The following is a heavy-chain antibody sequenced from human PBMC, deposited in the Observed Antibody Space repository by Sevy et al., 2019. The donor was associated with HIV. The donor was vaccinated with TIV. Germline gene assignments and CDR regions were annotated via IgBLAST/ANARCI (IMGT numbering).Heavy chain of an antibody. J-gene: IGHJ3*02. CDR2: IDPSDSYT. Sequence: GESLKISCKGSGYSFTSYWISWVRQMPGKGLEWIGRIDPSDSYTNYSPSFQAHVTISADKSISTAYLQWSSLKASDTAMYYCARFYSGYDYGAFDIWGQGTMVTVSS. D-gene: IGHD5-12*01. CDR3: ARFYSGYDYGAFDI. V-gene: IGHV5-10-1*01. CDR1: GYSFTSYW.